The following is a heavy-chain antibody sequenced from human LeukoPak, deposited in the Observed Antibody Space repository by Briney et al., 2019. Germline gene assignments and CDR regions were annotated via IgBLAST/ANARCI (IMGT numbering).Heavy chain of an antibody. CDR2: INPNSGGT. CDR3: ARDSWYSRGRYYGMDV. D-gene: IGHD6-25*01. Sequence: ASVKVSCKASGYTFTGYYMHWVRQAPEQGLEWMGWINPNSGGTNYAQKFQGRVTMTRDTSISTAYMELSRLRSDDTAVYYCARDSWYSRGRYYGMDVWRQGTTVTVS. J-gene: IGHJ6*02. CDR1: GYTFTGYY. V-gene: IGHV1-2*02.